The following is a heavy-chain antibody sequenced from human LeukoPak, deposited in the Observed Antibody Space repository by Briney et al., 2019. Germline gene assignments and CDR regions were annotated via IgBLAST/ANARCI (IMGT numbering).Heavy chain of an antibody. CDR3: ARYSSPPTRFDP. D-gene: IGHD6-19*01. Sequence: SETLSLTCAVSGVSISSGDSYWGRIRQPPGKGLEWIGTIYYTGSTYYNPSLKTRVTMSVDTSKNQFSLKLNSVTAADTAVYYCARYSSPPTRFDPWGQGTLVTVSS. CDR1: GVSISSGDSY. J-gene: IGHJ5*02. V-gene: IGHV4-39*07. CDR2: IYYTGST.